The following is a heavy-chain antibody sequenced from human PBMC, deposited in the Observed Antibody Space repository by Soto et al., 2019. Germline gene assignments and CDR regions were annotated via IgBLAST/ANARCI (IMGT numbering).Heavy chain of an antibody. CDR2: VSATVGTT. D-gene: IGHD3-16*01. CDR1: VFTFDNYG. Sequence: GGSLRLSCAASVFTFDNYGMSWVRQAPGKGLEWVSPVSATVGTTYYADSVKGRFTISRDYSRNTVYLQMNSLRADDTAVYYCAKDRLAGGFDYWGQGTLVTVSS. J-gene: IGHJ4*02. CDR3: AKDRLAGGFDY. V-gene: IGHV3-23*01.